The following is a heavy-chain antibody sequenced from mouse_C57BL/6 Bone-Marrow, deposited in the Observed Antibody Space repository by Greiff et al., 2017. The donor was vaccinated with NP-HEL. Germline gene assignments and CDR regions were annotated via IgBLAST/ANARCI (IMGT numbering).Heavy chain of an antibody. J-gene: IGHJ1*03. D-gene: IGHD1-1*01. Sequence: VQLQQSGAELAKPGASVKLSCKASGYTFTSYWMHWVKQRPGQGLEWIGYINPSSGYTKYNQKFKDKAILTADKSSSTAYMQLSSLTYEDSAVYYCARYGSTSYWYFDVWGTGTTVTVSS. CDR3: ARYGSTSYWYFDV. CDR1: GYTFTSYW. V-gene: IGHV1-7*01. CDR2: INPSSGYT.